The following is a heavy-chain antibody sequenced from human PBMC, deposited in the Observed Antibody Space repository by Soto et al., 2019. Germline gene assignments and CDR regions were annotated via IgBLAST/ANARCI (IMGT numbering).Heavy chain of an antibody. CDR2: INPSSGSA. D-gene: IGHD3-10*01. CDR1: GYIFTDYY. J-gene: IGHJ4*02. CDR3: ARGYSSSGDLDF. Sequence: QVQLVQSGAEAKVPGASVKVSCKTSGYIFTDYYLHWLRQAPGQGLEWMGWINPSSGSAHSAQKFQGWVTMTRDRSMSTASMELTRLTSDDSAVYYCARGYSSSGDLDFWGQGTLVTVSS. V-gene: IGHV1-2*04.